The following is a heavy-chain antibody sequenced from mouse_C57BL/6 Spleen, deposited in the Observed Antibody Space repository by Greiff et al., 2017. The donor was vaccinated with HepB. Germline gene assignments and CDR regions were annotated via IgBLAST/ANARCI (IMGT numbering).Heavy chain of an antibody. J-gene: IGHJ3*01. CDR1: GYTFTSYW. D-gene: IGHD1-1*01. CDR2: INPSNGGT. V-gene: IGHV1-53*01. Sequence: QVQLQQPGTELVKPGASVKLSCKASGYTFTSYWMHWVKQRPGQGLEWIGNINPSNGGTNYNEKFKSKDTLTVDKSSSTAYMQLSSLTSEDSAGYYCAREYYGSSWFAYWGQGTLVTVSA. CDR3: AREYYGSSWFAY.